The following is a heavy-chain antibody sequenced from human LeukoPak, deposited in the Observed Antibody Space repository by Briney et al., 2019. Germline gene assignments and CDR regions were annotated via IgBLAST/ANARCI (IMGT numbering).Heavy chain of an antibody. CDR2: IYSGGIT. CDR3: ARGYFAVGAFDI. J-gene: IGHJ3*02. CDR1: GFTVNDYY. D-gene: IGHD3-3*01. V-gene: IGHV3-66*01. Sequence: GGSLRLSCAASGFTVNDYYMSWVRQAPGKGLEWVSIIYSGGITSYADSVKGRFTISRDNSKNTPYLQLNSLRAEDTAVYYCARGYFAVGAFDIWGQGTMVTVSS.